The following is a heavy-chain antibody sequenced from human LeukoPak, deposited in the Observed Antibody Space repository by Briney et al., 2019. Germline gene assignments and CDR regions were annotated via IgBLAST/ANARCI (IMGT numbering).Heavy chain of an antibody. Sequence: GGSLRLSCAASGFTFSSYSMNWVRQAPGKGLEWVSSISSSSSYIYYADSVKGRFTISRDNSKNTLHLQLSSLRSEDTAVYYCANGFRSNASCPDNWGQGTLVTVSS. V-gene: IGHV3-21*01. CDR2: ISSSSSYI. CDR1: GFTFSSYS. D-gene: IGHD2-2*01. J-gene: IGHJ4*02. CDR3: ANGFRSNASCPDN.